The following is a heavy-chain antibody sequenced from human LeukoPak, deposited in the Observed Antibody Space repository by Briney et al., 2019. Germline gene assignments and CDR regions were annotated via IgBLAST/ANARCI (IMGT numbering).Heavy chain of an antibody. CDR3: ARASGSPLYYFDY. J-gene: IGHJ4*02. Sequence: SETLSLSCAVYGGSFSGYYWSWIRQPPGKGLEWIGEINHSGSTNYNPSLKSRVTISVDTSKNQFSLKLSSVTAADTAVYYCARASGSPLYYFDYWGQGTLVTVSS. D-gene: IGHD3-10*01. CDR2: INHSGST. V-gene: IGHV4-34*01. CDR1: GGSFSGYY.